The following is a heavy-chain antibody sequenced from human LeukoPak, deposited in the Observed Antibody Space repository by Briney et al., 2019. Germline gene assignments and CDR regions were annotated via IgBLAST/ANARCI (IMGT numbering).Heavy chain of an antibody. CDR1: GGSISSSTYY. CDR2: IYYSGST. Sequence: SSETLSLTCSVSGGSISSSTYYWGWIRQPPGKGLEWIGTIYYSGSTYYNPSLKSRVTISVDTSKNQFSLKLSSVTAADTAVYYCARVGRRGTSGSPTYWGQGTLVTVSS. J-gene: IGHJ4*02. V-gene: IGHV4-39*07. CDR3: ARVGRRGTSGSPTY. D-gene: IGHD3-10*01.